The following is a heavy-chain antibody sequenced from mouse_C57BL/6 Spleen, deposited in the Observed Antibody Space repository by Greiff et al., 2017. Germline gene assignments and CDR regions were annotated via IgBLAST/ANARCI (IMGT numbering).Heavy chain of an antibody. J-gene: IGHJ4*01. CDR1: GYAFSSYW. CDR3: AREDIVTTNAMDY. CDR2: IYPGDGDT. D-gene: IGHD2-5*01. V-gene: IGHV1-80*01. Sequence: VQLVESGAELVKPGASVKISCKASGYAFSSYWMNWVKQRPGKGLEWIGQIYPGDGDTKYNGKFKGKATLTADKSSSTAYMQLSSLTSEDAAVYFCAREDIVTTNAMDYWGQGTSVTVSS.